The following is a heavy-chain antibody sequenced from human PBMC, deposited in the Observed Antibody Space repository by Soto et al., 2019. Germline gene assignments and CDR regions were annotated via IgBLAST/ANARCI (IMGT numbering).Heavy chain of an antibody. Sequence: SETLSLTCTVSGGSVSSGSYYWSWIRQPPGKGLEWIGYIYYSGSTNYNPSLKSRVTISVDTSKNQFSLKLSSVTAADTAVYYCAREYSYYYDSSGYNGGGDAFDIWGQGTMVTVSS. CDR1: GGSVSSGSYY. D-gene: IGHD3-22*01. J-gene: IGHJ3*02. V-gene: IGHV4-61*01. CDR2: IYYSGST. CDR3: AREYSYYYDSSGYNGGGDAFDI.